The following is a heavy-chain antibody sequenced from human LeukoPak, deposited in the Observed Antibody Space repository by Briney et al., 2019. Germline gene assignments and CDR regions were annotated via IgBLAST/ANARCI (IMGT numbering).Heavy chain of an antibody. V-gene: IGHV3-30*02. D-gene: IGHD3-9*01. J-gene: IGHJ4*02. CDR1: GFTFSSYA. CDR3: AKDVSRILTGARIYFDS. CDR2: IRYDERNK. Sequence: PGGSLRLSCEASGFTFSSYAMHWVRQAPGKGLEWVAFIRYDERNKYYSDSVKGRFTISRDNSKNTLYLQMNSLRAEDTAVYYCAKDVSRILTGARIYFDSWGQGTLVTVSS.